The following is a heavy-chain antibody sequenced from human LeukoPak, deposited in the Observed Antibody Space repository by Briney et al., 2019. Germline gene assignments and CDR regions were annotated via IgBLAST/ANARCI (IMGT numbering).Heavy chain of an antibody. D-gene: IGHD3-10*01. Sequence: GGSLRLSCAASGFRFSSYEMNWVRQAPGKGLEWVSHIGGSASTTYYADSVKGRFTISRDNAKNSLYLQMNSLRAEDTAIYYCARDASYHYGSGSYDDYWGQGTLVTVSS. CDR3: ARDASYHYGSGSYDDY. CDR2: IGGSASTT. J-gene: IGHJ4*02. V-gene: IGHV3-48*03. CDR1: GFRFSSYE.